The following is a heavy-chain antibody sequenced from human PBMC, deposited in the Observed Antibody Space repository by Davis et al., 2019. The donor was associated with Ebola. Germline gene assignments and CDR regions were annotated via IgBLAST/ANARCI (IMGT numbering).Heavy chain of an antibody. CDR3: ARQVGVVATIIPYWYFDL. CDR1: DNTFTNYW. CDR2: IYTGDSDT. Sequence: KVSCKGSDNTFTNYWIGWVRQMPGKGLEWMGIIYTGDSDTRYSPSFRGQVTISADKSTRTAYLQWSSLKASDTAMYYCARQVGVVATIIPYWYFDLWGRGTLVTVSS. V-gene: IGHV5-51*01. D-gene: IGHD5-12*01. J-gene: IGHJ2*01.